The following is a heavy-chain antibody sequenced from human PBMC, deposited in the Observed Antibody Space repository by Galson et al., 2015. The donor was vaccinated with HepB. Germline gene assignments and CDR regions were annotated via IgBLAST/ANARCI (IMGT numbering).Heavy chain of an antibody. CDR2: ISSSSSYI. D-gene: IGHD1-26*01. J-gene: IGHJ4*02. Sequence: SLRLSCAASGFTFSSYSMNWVRQAPGKGLEWVSSISSSSSYIYYADSVKGRFTISSDNAKNSPYLQMNSPRAEDTAVYYCARDLLYIVGATAIDYWGQGTLVTVSS. CDR3: ARDLLYIVGATAIDY. V-gene: IGHV3-21*01. CDR1: GFTFSSYS.